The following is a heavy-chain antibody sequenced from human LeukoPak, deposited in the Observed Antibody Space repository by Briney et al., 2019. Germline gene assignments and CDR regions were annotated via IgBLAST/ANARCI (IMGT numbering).Heavy chain of an antibody. V-gene: IGHV1-2*02. CDR2: INPNSGGT. Sequence: ASVKVSCKASGYTFPGYYMHWVRQAPGQGLEWMGWINPNSGGTNYAQKFQGRVTMTRDTSISTAYMELSRLRSDDTAVYHCARGWSGSYYSHYFYYMDVWGKGTTVTVSS. J-gene: IGHJ6*03. D-gene: IGHD1-26*01. CDR3: ARGWSGSYYSHYFYYMDV. CDR1: GYTFPGYY.